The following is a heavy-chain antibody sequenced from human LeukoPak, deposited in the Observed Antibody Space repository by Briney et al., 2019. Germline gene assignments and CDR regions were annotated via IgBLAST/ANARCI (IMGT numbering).Heavy chain of an antibody. Sequence: GGSLRLSCAASGFTLSSYSMNWVRQAPGKGLEWVSYISSSSSTIYYADSVKGRFTISRDNAKNSLYLQMNSLRAEDTAVYYCARDAPSYCSSTSCYNDYWGRGTLVTVSS. CDR3: ARDAPSYCSSTSCYNDY. V-gene: IGHV3-48*01. CDR1: GFTLSSYS. D-gene: IGHD2-2*02. CDR2: ISSSSSTI. J-gene: IGHJ4*02.